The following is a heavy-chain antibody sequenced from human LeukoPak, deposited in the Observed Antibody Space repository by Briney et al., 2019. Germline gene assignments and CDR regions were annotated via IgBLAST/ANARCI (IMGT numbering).Heavy chain of an antibody. Sequence: GRSLRLSCAASGFTFSSYGMHWVRQAPGKGLEWVAVIWYDGSNKYYADSVKGRFTISRDNSKNTLYLQMNSLRAEDTAVYYCARVGAVQVFDYWGQGTLVTVSS. J-gene: IGHJ4*02. CDR3: ARVGAVQVFDY. CDR1: GFTFSSYG. D-gene: IGHD1-26*01. V-gene: IGHV3-33*01. CDR2: IWYDGSNK.